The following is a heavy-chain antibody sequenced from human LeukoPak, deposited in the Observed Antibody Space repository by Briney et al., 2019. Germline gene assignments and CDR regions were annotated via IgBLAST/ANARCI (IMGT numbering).Heavy chain of an antibody. CDR2: IYHGGST. D-gene: IGHD3-22*01. J-gene: IGHJ5*02. CDR3: ARAKSSGYPTNWFDP. Sequence: PSETLSLTCAVSGYSISSGHYWGWIRQPPGKGLEWIGSIYHGGSTYYNPSLKSRVTISVDTSKNQFSLKLSSVTAADTAVYYCARAKSSGYPTNWFDPWGQGTLVTVSS. CDR1: GYSISSGHY. V-gene: IGHV4-38-2*01.